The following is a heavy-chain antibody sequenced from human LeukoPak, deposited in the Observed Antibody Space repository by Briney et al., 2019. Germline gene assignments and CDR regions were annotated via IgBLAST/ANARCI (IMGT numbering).Heavy chain of an antibody. CDR1: GGTFSTYS. V-gene: IGHV1-69*13. J-gene: IGHJ4*02. D-gene: IGHD1-1*01. CDR2: IIPMFGSP. Sequence: SVKVSCTASGGTFSTYSINWVRQAPGQGLEWMGGIIPMFGSPNYAQKFQGRVTITADASTSTAYMELRSLTSGDTAVYFCARWAGSCTANNCYMPLDYWGQGTLVTVSS. CDR3: ARWAGSCTANNCYMPLDY.